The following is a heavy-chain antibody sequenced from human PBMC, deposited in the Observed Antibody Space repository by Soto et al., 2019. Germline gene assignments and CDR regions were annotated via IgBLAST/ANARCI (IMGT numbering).Heavy chain of an antibody. Sequence: SETLSLTCTVSGGYISSYYWSWIRQPPGKGLEWIGYIYYSGSTNYNPSLKSRVTISVDTSKNQFSLKLSSVTAADPAVYYCARRYGLGSFDYWGQGTLVTVSS. CDR2: IYYSGST. CDR1: GGYISSYY. V-gene: IGHV4-59*08. J-gene: IGHJ4*02. CDR3: ARRYGLGSFDY. D-gene: IGHD3-10*01.